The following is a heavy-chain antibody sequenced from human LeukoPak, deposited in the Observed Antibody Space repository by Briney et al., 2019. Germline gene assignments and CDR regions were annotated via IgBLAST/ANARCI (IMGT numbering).Heavy chain of an antibody. CDR2: ISGGGGRT. Sequence: GGSLRLSCAASGFTFSCYAMSWVRQAPGKGREGGAAISGGGGRTYYANFVKGRFTIPRDNAQTPLHLPMNRLRAQAKAVYYRAKVRVYGRRNQPTWFDPWGQGTLVTVSS. V-gene: IGHV3-23*01. J-gene: IGHJ5*02. CDR3: AKVRVYGRRNQPTWFDP. CDR1: GFTFSCYA. D-gene: IGHD1-14*01.